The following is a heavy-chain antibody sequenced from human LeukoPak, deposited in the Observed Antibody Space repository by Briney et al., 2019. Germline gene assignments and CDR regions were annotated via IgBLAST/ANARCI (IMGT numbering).Heavy chain of an antibody. CDR3: AKDDAWLRFGE. J-gene: IGHJ4*02. Sequence: GGSLRLSCAASGFTVVSNYMNWVRQAPGKGLEWVSVIDRGGSKYYAGSVKGRFTISRDNSKNTLYLEVISLTAEDTAVYYCAKDDAWLRFGEWSQGTLVTVSS. CDR1: GFTVVSNY. D-gene: IGHD3-10*01. V-gene: IGHV3-53*01. CDR2: IDRGGSK.